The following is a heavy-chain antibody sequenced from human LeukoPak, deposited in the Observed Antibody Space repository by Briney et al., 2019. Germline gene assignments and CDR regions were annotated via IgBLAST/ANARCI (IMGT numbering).Heavy chain of an antibody. CDR2: ISSSSSYI. J-gene: IGHJ4*02. D-gene: IGHD2-2*01. Sequence: PGGSLRLSCAASGFTVSSNYMSWVRQAPGKGLEWVSSISSSSSYIYYADSVKGRFTISRDNAKNSLYLQMNSLRAEDTALYYCARPPAYCSSTSCYADYWGQGTLVTVSS. CDR3: ARPPAYCSSTSCYADY. V-gene: IGHV3-21*01. CDR1: GFTVSSNY.